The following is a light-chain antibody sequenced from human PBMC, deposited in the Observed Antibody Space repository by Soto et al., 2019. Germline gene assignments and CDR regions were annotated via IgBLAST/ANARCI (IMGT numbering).Light chain of an antibody. CDR3: ETWDSNTRV. J-gene: IGLJ3*02. Sequence: QLVVTQSSSASASLGSSVKLTCTLSSGHSSYIIAWHQQQPGKAPRYLMKLEGSGSYSKGSGVPDRFSGSSSGADRYLTISNLQFEDEADYYCETWDSNTRVFGGGTKLTVL. CDR2: LEGSGSY. CDR1: SGHSSYI. V-gene: IGLV4-60*02.